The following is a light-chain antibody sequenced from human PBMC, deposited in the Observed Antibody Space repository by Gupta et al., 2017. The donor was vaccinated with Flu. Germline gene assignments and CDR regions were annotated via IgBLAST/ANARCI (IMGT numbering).Light chain of an antibody. J-gene: IGLJ1*01. CDR3: HVWHSGDDHLV. V-gene: IGLV3-21*02. CDR1: NIQRRS. CDR2: DDS. Sequence: SYVLTQAPSVSVAPGQTATITCGGDNIQRRSVHWYQQRPGRAPVLVVHDDSDRPSGVPERFSGSNSGDTATLTISRVEPGDEADDYWHVWHSGDDHLVFGPGTRVTVL.